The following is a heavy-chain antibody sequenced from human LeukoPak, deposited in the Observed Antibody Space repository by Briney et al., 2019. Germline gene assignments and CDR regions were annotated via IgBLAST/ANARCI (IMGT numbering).Heavy chain of an antibody. V-gene: IGHV3-48*03. Sequence: GGSLRLSCAASGFTFSSYEMNWVRQAPGKGLEWVSYISSSGSTIYYADSVKGRFTISRDNAKNSLYLQMNSLRAEDTAVYYCAGDPSEMATITNYFDYWGQGTLVTVSS. J-gene: IGHJ4*02. D-gene: IGHD5-24*01. CDR2: ISSSGSTI. CDR1: GFTFSSYE. CDR3: AGDPSEMATITNYFDY.